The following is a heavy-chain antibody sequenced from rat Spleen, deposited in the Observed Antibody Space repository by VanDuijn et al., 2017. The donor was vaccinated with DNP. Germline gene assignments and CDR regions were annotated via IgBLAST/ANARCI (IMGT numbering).Heavy chain of an antibody. Sequence: QVQLKESGPGLVQPSETLSITCTVPGFSLTISSVHWVQQPPGKGLEWMGIIWTGGKTDYNSALKSRLSISRDTSKSQVFLKVNSLQTEDTATYYCARGFGYSMDAWGQGTSVTVSS. CDR1: GFSLTISS. D-gene: IGHD1-11*01. V-gene: IGHV2-30*01. CDR2: IWTGGKT. CDR3: ARGFGYSMDA. J-gene: IGHJ4*01.